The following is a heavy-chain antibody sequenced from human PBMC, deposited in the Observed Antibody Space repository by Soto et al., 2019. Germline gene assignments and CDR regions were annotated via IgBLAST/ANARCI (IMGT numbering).Heavy chain of an antibody. D-gene: IGHD2-8*02. CDR3: ARGREWGCTTYFGH. Sequence: ASWKFSSKASGYTFTDSYMHWWQQAPGKGAEWIGRIKPNSGGRNYGRKVQGWVTMTSDTTISTGYMELRRLKSCGTGIFFCARGREWGCTTYFGHWGQGALVTVLS. V-gene: IGHV1-2*04. J-gene: IGHJ4*02. CDR2: IKPNSGGR. CDR1: GYTFTDSY.